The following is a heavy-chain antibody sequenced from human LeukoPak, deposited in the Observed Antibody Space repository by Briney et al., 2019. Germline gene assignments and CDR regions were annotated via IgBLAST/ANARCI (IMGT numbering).Heavy chain of an antibody. CDR2: VYHSGGA. CDR1: GASIDSHSW. CDR3: ARGVEPDAFDI. V-gene: IGHV4/OR15-8*01. Sequence: SETLSLTCAVSGASIDSHSWRSWVRQPPGKGLEWIGEVYHSGGANYKPSLKSRVTISADTSKNHFSLKLSSVTAADTAVYYCARGVEPDAFDIWGQGTMVTVSS. J-gene: IGHJ3*02. D-gene: IGHD1-14*01.